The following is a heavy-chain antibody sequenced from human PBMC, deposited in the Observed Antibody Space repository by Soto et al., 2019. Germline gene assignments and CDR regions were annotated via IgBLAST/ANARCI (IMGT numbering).Heavy chain of an antibody. V-gene: IGHV4-30-4*01. Sequence: QVQLQESGPGLVKPSQTLSLTCTVSGDSLRSGDYYWSWIRQPPGKGLEWIGYIYNSGSTYYEPSLRSRLTISEDLSKNQLSLRLSAVTAADTAVYYCARGVHTMAFDHWGQGTLVTVSS. D-gene: IGHD2-2*01. CDR3: ARGVHTMAFDH. J-gene: IGHJ5*02. CDR2: IYNSGST. CDR1: GDSLRSGDYY.